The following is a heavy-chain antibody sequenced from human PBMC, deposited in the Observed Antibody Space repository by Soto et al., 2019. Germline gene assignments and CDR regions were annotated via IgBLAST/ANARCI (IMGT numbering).Heavy chain of an antibody. Sequence: PSETLSLTSIVSGGSICSSNYYWGWISQSTGKGLEWIASIDYSGRTYYADSVKGRFTISRDNTKNSLYLQMNSLRAEDTAVYYCATGYSSDWHYTLAYWGQGVLVTVSS. CDR2: IDYSGRT. CDR1: GGSICSSNYY. CDR3: ATGYSSDWHYTLAY. V-gene: IGHV4-39*01. J-gene: IGHJ4*02. D-gene: IGHD6-19*01.